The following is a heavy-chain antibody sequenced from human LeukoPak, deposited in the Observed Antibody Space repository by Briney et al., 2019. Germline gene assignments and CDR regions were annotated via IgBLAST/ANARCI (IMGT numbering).Heavy chain of an antibody. V-gene: IGHV4-4*07. CDR3: AKTSFGSGSFWFCDL. J-gene: IGHJ2*01. Sequence: SETLSLTCTISGGSINSYYWSWIRQPAGKGLEWIGRIYPSGSTNYNPSLKSRVTMSVDTSKNHFSLHLSSVTAADTAVYFCAKTSFGSGSFWFCDLCGRGAQVTVSS. CDR2: IYPSGST. D-gene: IGHD1-26*01. CDR1: GGSINSYY.